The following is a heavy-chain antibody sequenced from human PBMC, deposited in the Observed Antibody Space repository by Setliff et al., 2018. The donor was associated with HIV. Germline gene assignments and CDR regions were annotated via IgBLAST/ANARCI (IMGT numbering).Heavy chain of an antibody. Sequence: ASVKVSCKASGYIFTNYGITWVRQAPGQGLEWMGWISADNGNTNYAQKLQGRVTMTRDTSTSTVYLNMSSLRSEDTAVYYCARARYYDYIWGSYPHFDYWGQGTLVTVSS. CDR2: ISADNGNT. D-gene: IGHD3-16*02. J-gene: IGHJ4*02. V-gene: IGHV1-18*01. CDR3: ARARYYDYIWGSYPHFDY. CDR1: GYIFTNYG.